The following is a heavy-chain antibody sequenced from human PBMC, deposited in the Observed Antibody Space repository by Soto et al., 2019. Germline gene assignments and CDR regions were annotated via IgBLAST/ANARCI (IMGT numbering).Heavy chain of an antibody. Sequence: GSALKLSDKGSGYIFSGYWVGWVLQMPEKGLEWMGIIYPADSDTRYSPSFQGQVTISADKSISTTYLQWSSLKASDTAMYYCARLTGQLGFFDYCGQGTRVTVSS. D-gene: IGHD6-6*01. V-gene: IGHV5-51*01. CDR3: ARLTGQLGFFDY. CDR1: GYIFSGYW. CDR2: IYPADSDT. J-gene: IGHJ4*02.